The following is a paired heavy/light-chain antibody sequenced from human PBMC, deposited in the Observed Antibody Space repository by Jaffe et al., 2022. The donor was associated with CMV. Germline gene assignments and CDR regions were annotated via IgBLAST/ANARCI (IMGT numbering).Light chain of an antibody. CDR3: CSYAGNYNFVV. CDR1: SSDVGGYNF. Sequence: QSALTQPRSVSGSPGQSVTISCTGTSSDVGGYNFVSWYQRHPGKAPQLVIYDVSERPSGVPDRFSGSKSGNTASLTISGLQAGDEADYYCCSYAGNYNFVVFGGGTRLTVL. CDR2: DVS. V-gene: IGLV2-11*01. J-gene: IGLJ2*01.
Heavy chain of an antibody. V-gene: IGHV2-5*02. Sequence: QITLKESGPTLVKPTQTLTLTCTFSGFSLDASGMAVGWIRQPPGKALEWLALIYWDGDNRYSPSLRSRLTITKDTPKNQVVLTMTNMDPVDTATYYCARRGTYHGSSGYFFEYWGQGTLVTVSS. J-gene: IGHJ4*02. CDR3: ARRGTYHGSSGYFFEY. CDR2: IYWDGDN. D-gene: IGHD3-22*01. CDR1: GFSLDASGMA.